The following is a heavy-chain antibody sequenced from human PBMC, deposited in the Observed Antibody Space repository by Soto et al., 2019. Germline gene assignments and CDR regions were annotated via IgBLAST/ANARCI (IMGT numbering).Heavy chain of an antibody. V-gene: IGHV3-21*01. D-gene: IGHD1-1*01. CDR2: ISSSSGSI. J-gene: IGHJ4*02. Sequence: GGSLRLSCAASGITFSTHSMNWVRQAPGQGLEWVSSISSSSGSIYYADSAKGRFTISRDNAKNSLFLQMNSLRAEDTAVYYCARTGTTWYFDYWGQGTLVTVSS. CDR1: GITFSTHS. CDR3: ARTGTTWYFDY.